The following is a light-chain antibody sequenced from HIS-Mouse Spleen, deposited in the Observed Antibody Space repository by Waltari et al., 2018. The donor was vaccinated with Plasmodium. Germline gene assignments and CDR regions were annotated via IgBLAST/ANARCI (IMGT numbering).Light chain of an antibody. CDR3: QQYNNWSFT. CDR2: GTS. J-gene: IGKJ3*01. Sequence: EIVMTQSPATLSVSPGERATITCRASQSVSSNLAWYQQKPGQAPRLLIYGTSTRATGIPARFSGSGSGTEFTLNISSLQSEDFAVYYCQQYNNWSFTFGPGTKVDIK. V-gene: IGKV3-15*01. CDR1: QSVSSN.